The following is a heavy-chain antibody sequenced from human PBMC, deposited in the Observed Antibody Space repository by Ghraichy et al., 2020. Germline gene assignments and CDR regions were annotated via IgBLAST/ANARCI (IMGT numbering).Heavy chain of an antibody. CDR3: ARDQSIAVAGTKYFQH. V-gene: IGHV1-69*13. CDR2: IIPIFGTA. Sequence: SVKVSCKASGGTFSSYAISWVRQAPGQGLEWMGGIIPIFGTANYAQKFQGRVTITADESTSTAYMELSSLRSEDTAVYYCARDQSIAVAGTKYFQHWGQGTLVTVSS. CDR1: GGTFSSYA. D-gene: IGHD6-19*01. J-gene: IGHJ1*01.